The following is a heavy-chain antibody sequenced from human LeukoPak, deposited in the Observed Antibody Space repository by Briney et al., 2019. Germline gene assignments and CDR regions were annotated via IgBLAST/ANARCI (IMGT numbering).Heavy chain of an antibody. J-gene: IGHJ4*02. CDR1: GFTFSSYA. V-gene: IGHV3-30-3*01. D-gene: IGHD2-15*01. CDR2: ISYDGSNK. Sequence: PGGSLRLSCAASGFTFSSYAMRWVRQAPGKGLEWVAVISYDGSNKYYADSVKGRFTISRDNSKNTLYLQMNSLRAEDTAVYYCARDRYTYRGILGYCSGGSCYVRGGSFDYWGQGTLVTVSS. CDR3: ARDRYTYRGILGYCSGGSCYVRGGSFDY.